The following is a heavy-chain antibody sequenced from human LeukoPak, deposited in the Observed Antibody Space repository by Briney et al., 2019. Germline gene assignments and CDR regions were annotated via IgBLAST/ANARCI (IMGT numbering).Heavy chain of an antibody. CDR2: INHSGSA. CDR1: GGSFSGYY. CDR3: ARGQGTVTTH. J-gene: IGHJ4*02. Sequence: SETLSLTCAVYGGSFSGYYWTWIRQPPGKGLEWIGEINHSGSANYNPSLKSRVTISLDTSKNQFSLKLSSVTAADTAVYYCARGQGTVTTHWGQGTLVTVSS. V-gene: IGHV4-34*01. D-gene: IGHD4-17*01.